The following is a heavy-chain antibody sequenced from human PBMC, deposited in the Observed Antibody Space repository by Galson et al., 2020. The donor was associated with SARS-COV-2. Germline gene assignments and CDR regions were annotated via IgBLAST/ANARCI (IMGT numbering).Heavy chain of an antibody. J-gene: IGHJ5*02. CDR3: VKDTQIFWFWVLLHRWFDP. V-gene: IGHV3-30*01. D-gene: IGHD3-10*01. CDR2: ISYDGSQE. Sequence: GGSLRLSCAASGFSFSLHPMHWVRQAPGKGLKWVAVISYDGSQEYYADSVKGRFTISRDNSKNKVFLQMDSLRPEDTAVYYCVKDTQIFWFWVLLHRWFDPWGKGTLVTVSS. CDR1: GFSFSLHP.